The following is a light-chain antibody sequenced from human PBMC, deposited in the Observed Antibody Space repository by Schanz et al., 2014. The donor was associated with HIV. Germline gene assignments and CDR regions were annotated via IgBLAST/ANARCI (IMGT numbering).Light chain of an antibody. CDR2: GAS. Sequence: EIVLTQSPGSLSLSPGDRATLSCRASESISASYLAWYQQKPGQSPRLLIYGASNRATGIPDSFSGSGSGTDFTLTISRLEPEDFAVYYCQQYGSSPATFGQGTKVEIK. J-gene: IGKJ1*01. CDR1: ESISASY. V-gene: IGKV3-20*01. CDR3: QQYGSSPAT.